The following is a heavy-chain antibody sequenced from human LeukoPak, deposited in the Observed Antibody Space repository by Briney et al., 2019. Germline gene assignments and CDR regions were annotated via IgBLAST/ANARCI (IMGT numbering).Heavy chain of an antibody. CDR3: ARRGYFDS. CDR1: GASISDYY. D-gene: IGHD3-10*01. V-gene: IGHV4-59*08. CDR2: ISNSGGT. J-gene: IGHJ4*02. Sequence: PSETLSLTCSVSGASISDYYWSWIRQPPGKGLEWIGCISNSGGTTYNPSLKSRVTISRDTSKSQFTLKLSSVTATDTAVYYCARRGYFDSWGRGTLVTVSS.